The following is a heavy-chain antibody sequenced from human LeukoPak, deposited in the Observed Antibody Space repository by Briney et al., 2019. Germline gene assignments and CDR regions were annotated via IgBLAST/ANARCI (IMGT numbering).Heavy chain of an antibody. Sequence: GTSVKVSCKASGVTLISKVISWVRQAPGQGLEWMGRIIPILGTAEYAQKFQGRVTITADKSTNTAYMELRSLRSEDTAVYYCARSGGSTWYASMDYWGQGTLITVSS. CDR2: IIPILGTA. V-gene: IGHV1-69*04. D-gene: IGHD6-13*01. CDR3: ARSGGSTWYASMDY. J-gene: IGHJ4*02. CDR1: GVTLISKV.